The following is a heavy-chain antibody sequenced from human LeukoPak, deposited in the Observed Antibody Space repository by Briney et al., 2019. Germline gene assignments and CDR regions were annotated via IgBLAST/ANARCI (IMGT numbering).Heavy chain of an antibody. CDR2: IYYSGST. D-gene: IGHD1-26*01. V-gene: IGHV4-39*07. Sequence: PSETLSLTCTVSGGSISSSSYYWGWIRQPPGKGLEWIGSIYYSGSTYYNPSLKSRVTISVDTSKNQFSLKLSSVTAADTAVYYCARDDISGIDHKIDYWGQGTLVTVSS. J-gene: IGHJ4*02. CDR3: ARDDISGIDHKIDY. CDR1: GGSISSSSYY.